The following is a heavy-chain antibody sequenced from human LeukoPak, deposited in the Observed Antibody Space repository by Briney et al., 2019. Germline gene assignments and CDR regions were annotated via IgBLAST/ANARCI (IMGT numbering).Heavy chain of an antibody. J-gene: IGHJ6*02. CDR2: INHSGST. Sequence: SETLSLTCAVYGGSFSGYYWSWIRQPPGKGLEWIGEINHSGSTNYNPSLKSRVTISVDTSKNQFSLKLSSVTAADTAVYYCAREDPYYYGMDVWGQGTTVTVSS. V-gene: IGHV4-34*01. CDR3: AREDPYYYGMDV. CDR1: GGSFSGYY.